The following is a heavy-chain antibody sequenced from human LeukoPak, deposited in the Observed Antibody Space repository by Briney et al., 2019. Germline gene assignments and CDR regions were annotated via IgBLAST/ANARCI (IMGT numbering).Heavy chain of an antibody. CDR3: ARGGRYPRRDFDY. J-gene: IGHJ4*02. D-gene: IGHD1-14*01. CDR2: MNPNSGNT. Sequence: ASVKVSCTASGYTFTSYDINWVRQATGQGLEWMEWMNPNSGNTGYAQKFQGRVTMTRNTSISTAYMELSSLRSEGTAVYYCARGGRYPRRDFDYWGQGTLVTVSS. CDR1: GYTFTSYD. V-gene: IGHV1-8*01.